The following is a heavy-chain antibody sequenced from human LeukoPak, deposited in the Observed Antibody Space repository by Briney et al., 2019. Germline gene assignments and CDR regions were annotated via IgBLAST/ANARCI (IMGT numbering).Heavy chain of an antibody. CDR1: GGSISSSSYY. D-gene: IGHD5-18*01. J-gene: IGHJ4*02. Sequence: SETLSLTCTVSGGSISSSSYYWGWIRQPPGKGLEWIGSIYYSGSTYYNPSLKSRVTISVDTSKNQFSLKLSSVTAADTAVYYCARQLWHQRRYLDYWGQGTLVTVSS. V-gene: IGHV4-39*01. CDR3: ARQLWHQRRYLDY. CDR2: IYYSGST.